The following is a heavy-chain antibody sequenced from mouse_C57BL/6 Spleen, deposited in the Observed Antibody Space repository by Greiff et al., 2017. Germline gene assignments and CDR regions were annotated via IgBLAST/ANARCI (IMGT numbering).Heavy chain of an antibody. Sequence: EVKLEESGPGLVKPSQSLSLTCSVTGYSITSGYYWNWIRQFPGNKLEWMGYISYDGSNNYNPSLKNRISITRDTSKNQFFLKLNSVTTEDTATYYCARERYYGSSLDYWGQGTTLTVSS. V-gene: IGHV3-6*01. D-gene: IGHD1-1*01. CDR3: ARERYYGSSLDY. CDR1: GYSITSGYY. J-gene: IGHJ2*01. CDR2: ISYDGSN.